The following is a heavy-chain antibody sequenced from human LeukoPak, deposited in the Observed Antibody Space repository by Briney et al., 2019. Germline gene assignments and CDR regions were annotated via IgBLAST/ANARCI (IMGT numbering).Heavy chain of an antibody. D-gene: IGHD2-2*01. Sequence: ASVKVSCKASGGTFSSYAISWVRQAPGQGLEWMGRIIPIFGTANYAQKFQGRVTITTDESTSTAYMELSSLRSEDTAVYYCARDLKRVPAAMTSYCYYMDVWGKGTTVTVSS. CDR2: IIPIFGTA. J-gene: IGHJ6*03. V-gene: IGHV1-69*05. CDR3: ARDLKRVPAAMTSYCYYMDV. CDR1: GGTFSSYA.